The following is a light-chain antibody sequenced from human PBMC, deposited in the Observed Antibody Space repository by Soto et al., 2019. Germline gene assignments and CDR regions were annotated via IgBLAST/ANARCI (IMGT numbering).Light chain of an antibody. CDR3: RSYTSSSSRVV. J-gene: IGLJ2*01. Sequence: QSALTQPASVSGSPGQSITISCAGTSSDVGGYNYVSWYQQHLGKAPRLMIYGVTNRPSGVSNRFSGSKSGNTASLAISGLQAEDEADYYCRSYTSSSSRVVFGGGTKLTVL. CDR1: SSDVGGYNY. CDR2: GVT. V-gene: IGLV2-14*01.